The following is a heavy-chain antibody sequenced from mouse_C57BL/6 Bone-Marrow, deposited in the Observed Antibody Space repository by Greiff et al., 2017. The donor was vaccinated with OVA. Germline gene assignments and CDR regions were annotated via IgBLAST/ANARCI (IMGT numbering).Heavy chain of an antibody. Sequence: VQLQQSDAELVKPGASVKISCKVSGYNFTDHTIHWMKQRPEQGLEWIGYIYPRDGSTKYNEKLKGKATLTADKSSSTAYMQLNSLTSEDSAFYFWARRVDYYAMVYWGQGNSVTGSS. J-gene: IGHJ4*01. CDR3: ARRVDYYAMVY. V-gene: IGHV1-78*01. CDR1: GYNFTDHT. CDR2: IYPRDGST. D-gene: IGHD1-1*01.